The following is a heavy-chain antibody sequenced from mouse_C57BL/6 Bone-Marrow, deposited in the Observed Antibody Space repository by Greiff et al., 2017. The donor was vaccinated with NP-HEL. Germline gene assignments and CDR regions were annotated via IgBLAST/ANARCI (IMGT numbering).Heavy chain of an antibody. Sequence: QVQLQQSGAELARPGASVKLSCKASGYTFTSYGISWVKQRTGQGLEWIGEIYPRSGNTYYNEKFKGKATLTADKSSSTAYMELRSLTSEDSAVYFCASSYYYGSSYVGFDYWGQGTTLTVSS. CDR2: IYPRSGNT. CDR1: GYTFTSYG. V-gene: IGHV1-81*01. CDR3: ASSYYYGSSYVGFDY. J-gene: IGHJ2*01. D-gene: IGHD1-1*01.